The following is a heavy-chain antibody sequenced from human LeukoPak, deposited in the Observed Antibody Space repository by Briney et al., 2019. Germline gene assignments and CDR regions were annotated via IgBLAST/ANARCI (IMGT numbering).Heavy chain of an antibody. V-gene: IGHV4-59*08. J-gene: IGHJ4*02. Sequence: PSETLSLTCSVSSNSMTSYFWSWIRQPPGKGLEWIGYVHHSGSTSYNPSLKSRVSISEDTSKNQFSLKLSFVTAADTAVYYCARANPNWNPPDYWGQGILVTVSS. D-gene: IGHD1-1*01. CDR2: VHHSGST. CDR1: SNSMTSYF. CDR3: ARANPNWNPPDY.